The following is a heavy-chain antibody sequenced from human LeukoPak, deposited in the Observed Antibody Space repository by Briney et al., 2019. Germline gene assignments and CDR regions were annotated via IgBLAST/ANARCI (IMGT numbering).Heavy chain of an antibody. CDR3: AREKDGYNFIDY. J-gene: IGHJ4*02. CDR2: IYYSGST. CDR1: GGSISSYW. D-gene: IGHD5-24*01. Sequence: SETLSLTCTVSGGSISSYWWSWIRQHPGKGLEWIGHIYYSGSTYYNPSLKSRVTISVDTSKNQFSLKLSSVTAADTAVYYCAREKDGYNFIDYWGQGTLVTVSS. V-gene: IGHV4-59*06.